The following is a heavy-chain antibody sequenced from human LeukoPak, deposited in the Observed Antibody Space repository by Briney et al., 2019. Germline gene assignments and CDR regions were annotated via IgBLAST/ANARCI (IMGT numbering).Heavy chain of an antibody. V-gene: IGHV1-18*01. CDR1: GYTLTELS. CDR2: ISVYYGNT. Sequence: ASVKVSCKVSGYTLTELSMHWVRQAPGKGLEWMGCISVYYGNTNYAQKIQGRVTMTTDTSTNIVYMELRSLRSDDTAVYYCARDTYCSSTSCFPYYMDVWGKGTTVTVSS. D-gene: IGHD2-2*01. J-gene: IGHJ6*03. CDR3: ARDTYCSSTSCFPYYMDV.